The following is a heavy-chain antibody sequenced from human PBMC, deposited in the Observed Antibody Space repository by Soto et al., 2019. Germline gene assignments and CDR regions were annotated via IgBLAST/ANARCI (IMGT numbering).Heavy chain of an antibody. CDR1: GYTFTSYG. J-gene: IGHJ1*01. V-gene: IGHV1-18*01. CDR3: ASLGGGYGDFYFQH. CDR2: ISAYNGNT. Sequence: ASVKVSCKASGYTFTSYGISWVRQAPGQGLEWMGWISAYNGNTNYAQKLQGRVTMTTDTSTSTAYMELRSPRSDDTAVYYCASLGGGYGDFYFQHWGQGTLVTVSS. D-gene: IGHD4-17*01.